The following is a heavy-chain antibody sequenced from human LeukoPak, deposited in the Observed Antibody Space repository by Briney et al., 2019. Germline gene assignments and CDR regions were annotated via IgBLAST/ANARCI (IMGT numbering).Heavy chain of an antibody. J-gene: IGHJ4*02. D-gene: IGHD5-18*01. Sequence: ASVKVSCKASGYTFTSYDINWVRQATGQGLEWMGWMNPNSGNTGYAQKFQGRVTMIRNTSISTAYMELSSLRSEDTAVYYCARVNSYGFTALYYFDYWGQGTLVTVSS. V-gene: IGHV1-8*01. CDR1: GYTFTSYD. CDR3: ARVNSYGFTALYYFDY. CDR2: MNPNSGNT.